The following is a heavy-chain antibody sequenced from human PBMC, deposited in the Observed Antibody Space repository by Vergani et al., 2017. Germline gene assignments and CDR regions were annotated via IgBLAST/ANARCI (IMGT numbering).Heavy chain of an antibody. V-gene: IGHV1-69*01. CDR1: GGTCSSYA. CDR3: ARAGVPAAALEGAVFDY. CDR2: IIPIFGTA. Sequence: QVQLVQSGAEVKKPGSSVKVSCKASGGTCSSYAISWVRQAPGQGLEWMGGIIPIFGTANYAQKFQGRVTITADESTSTAHMELSSLRSEDTAVYYCARAGVPAAALEGAVFDYWGQGTLVTVSS. D-gene: IGHD2-2*01. J-gene: IGHJ4*02.